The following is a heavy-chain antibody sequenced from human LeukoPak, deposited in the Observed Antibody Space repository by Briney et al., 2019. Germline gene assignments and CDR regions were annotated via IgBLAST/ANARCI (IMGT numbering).Heavy chain of an antibody. J-gene: IGHJ4*02. CDR3: ARRGSYLGGFDY. Sequence: PGGSLRLSCAASVLTFSSYWMHWVRQAPEKGLVWVSRINSDGSSTSYADSVKGRFTISRDNAKNTLYLQMNSLRAEDTAVYYCARRGSYLGGFDYWGQGTLVTVSS. D-gene: IGHD1-26*01. CDR1: VLTFSSYW. V-gene: IGHV3-74*01. CDR2: INSDGSST.